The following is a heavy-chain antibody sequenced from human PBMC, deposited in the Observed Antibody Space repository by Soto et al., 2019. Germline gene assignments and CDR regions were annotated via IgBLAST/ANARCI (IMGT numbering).Heavy chain of an antibody. CDR1: GYTFTSYD. CDR2: MNPNSGNT. Sequence: QVQLVQSGAEVKKPGASVKVSCKASGYTFTSYDINWVRQATGQGLEWMGWMNPNSGNTGYAQKFQGRVTMTRNTSLTTAYLELSSLRSEDTAVYYCAGEMTTRGMVVWGQGTTVTVSS. J-gene: IGHJ6*02. V-gene: IGHV1-8*01. CDR3: AGEMTTRGMVV. D-gene: IGHD1-1*01.